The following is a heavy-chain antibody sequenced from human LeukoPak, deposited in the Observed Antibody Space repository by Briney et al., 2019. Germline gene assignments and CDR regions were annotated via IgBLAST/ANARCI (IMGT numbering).Heavy chain of an antibody. CDR3: ARDRGYCSSTSCYTGDFDY. CDR2: ISYDGSNK. CDR1: GFTFSGYA. J-gene: IGHJ4*02. D-gene: IGHD2-2*02. V-gene: IGHV3-30-3*01. Sequence: GGSLRLSCAASGFTFSGYAMHWVRQAPGKGLEWVAVISYDGSNKYYADSVKGRFTISRDNSKNTLYLQMNSLRAEDTAVYYCARDRGYCSSTSCYTGDFDYWGQGTLVTVSS.